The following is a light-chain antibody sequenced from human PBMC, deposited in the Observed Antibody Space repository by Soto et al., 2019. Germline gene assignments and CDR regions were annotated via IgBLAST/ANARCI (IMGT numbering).Light chain of an antibody. CDR1: NSDVGSYNL. J-gene: IGLJ3*02. V-gene: IGLV2-23*02. CDR2: EVS. CDR3: CSYAGSSTSLV. Sequence: QSVLTQPASVSGSPGQSVTISCTGTNSDVGSYNLVSWYQQHPGKAPKLILYEVSKRPSGISSRFSGSRSGNTASLTISGLQAEDEADYHCCSYAGSSTSLVFGGGTQLTVL.